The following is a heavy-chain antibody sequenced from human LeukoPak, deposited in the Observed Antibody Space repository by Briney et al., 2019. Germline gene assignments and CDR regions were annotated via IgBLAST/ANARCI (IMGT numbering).Heavy chain of an antibody. CDR3: AKVAKYYYGSETYFFFED. V-gene: IGHV4-61*02. Sequence: SQTLSLTCSVSGGSISSGSYYWSSIRQPAGKGLQWIGRIYTSGSTNYNPSLKSRVTISVDTSKNQFSLKLSSVTAADTAVYYCAKVAKYYYGSETYFFFEDWGQGTLVTVSS. CDR2: IYTSGST. D-gene: IGHD3-10*01. J-gene: IGHJ4*02. CDR1: GGSISSGSYY.